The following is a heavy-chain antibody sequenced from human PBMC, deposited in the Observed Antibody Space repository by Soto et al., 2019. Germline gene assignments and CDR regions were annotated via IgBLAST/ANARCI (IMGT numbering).Heavy chain of an antibody. Sequence: QVQLVQSGAEVKKPGSSVKVSCKASGGTFSSYTISWVRQAPGQGLEWMGRIIPILGIANYAQKFQGRVTITADKSTSTAYMELSSLRSEDTAVYYCARGGTMVRGVKTDYWGQGTLVTVSS. J-gene: IGHJ4*02. CDR2: IIPILGIA. CDR3: ARGGTMVRGVKTDY. CDR1: GGTFSSYT. V-gene: IGHV1-69*02. D-gene: IGHD3-10*01.